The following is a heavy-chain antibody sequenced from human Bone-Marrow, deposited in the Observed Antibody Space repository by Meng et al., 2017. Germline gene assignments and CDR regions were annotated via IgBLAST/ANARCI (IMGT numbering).Heavy chain of an antibody. CDR1: GYTFTGYA. Sequence: VQLVQSGSGLKKPGESLTVSCTASGYTFTGYAMNWVRQAPGQGLEWMGWINTNTGNPTYAQRFTGRFVFSLDTSVSTAYLQISSLKAEDTALYYCARVQSGNDSGWGQGTLVTVSS. CDR3: ARVQSGNDSG. V-gene: IGHV7-4-1*02. D-gene: IGHD5-12*01. J-gene: IGHJ4*02. CDR2: INTNTGNP.